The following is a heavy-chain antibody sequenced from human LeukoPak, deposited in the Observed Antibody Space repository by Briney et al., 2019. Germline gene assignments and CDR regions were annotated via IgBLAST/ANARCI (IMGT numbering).Heavy chain of an antibody. CDR1: GITLSNYG. CDR2: ISDRGSRT. J-gene: IGHJ4*02. CDR3: AKRGVVIRVILVGFHKEAYYFDS. D-gene: IGHD3-22*01. V-gene: IGHV3-23*01. Sequence: GGSLRLPCSVPGITLSNYGMSWVRQAPGKGLEWVAGISDRGSRTNYADSVKGRFTISTDHPKNTLYLQMNSLRAEDTAVYFCAKRGVVIRVILVGFHKEAYYFDSWGQGALVTVSS.